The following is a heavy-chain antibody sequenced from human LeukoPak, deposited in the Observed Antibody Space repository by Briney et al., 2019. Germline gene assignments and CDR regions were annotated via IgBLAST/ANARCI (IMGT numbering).Heavy chain of an antibody. Sequence: PSETLSLTCTVPGGSISSGGYYWSWIRQHPGKGLEWIGYIYYSGSTYYNPSLKSRVTISVDTSKNQFSLKLSSVTAADTAVYYCAREIQYGSGSYYKTYYFDYWGQGTLVTVSS. D-gene: IGHD3-10*01. J-gene: IGHJ4*02. CDR2: IYYSGST. CDR3: AREIQYGSGSYYKTYYFDY. CDR1: GGSISSGGYY. V-gene: IGHV4-31*03.